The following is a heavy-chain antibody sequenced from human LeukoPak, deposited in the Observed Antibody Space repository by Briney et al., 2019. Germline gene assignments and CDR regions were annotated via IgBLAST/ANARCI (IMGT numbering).Heavy chain of an antibody. CDR1: GGSISSSSYY. CDR3: ARHKGGSYPNWFDP. CDR2: IYYSGST. Sequence: SETLSLTCTVSGGSISSSSYYWGWIRQPPGKGLEWSGSIYYSGSTYYNPYLKSRVTISVDTSKNQFSLKLSSVTAADTAVYYCARHKGGSYPNWFDPWGQGTLVTVSS. J-gene: IGHJ5*02. V-gene: IGHV4-39*01. D-gene: IGHD1-26*01.